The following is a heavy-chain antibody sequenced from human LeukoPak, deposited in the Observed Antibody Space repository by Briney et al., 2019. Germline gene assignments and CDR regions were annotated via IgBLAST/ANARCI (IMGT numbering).Heavy chain of an antibody. D-gene: IGHD3-22*01. CDR3: AKRGVVIRVILVGFHKEAYYFDS. CDR2: ISGSGGRT. Sequence: GGSLRLSCAVSGITLSNYGMSWVRQAPGKGLEWVAGISGSGGRTNYAASVKGRFTISRDNPKNTLYLQINSLRPEDTVVYFCAKRGVVIRVILVGFHKEAYYFDSWGQGALVTVSS. J-gene: IGHJ4*02. V-gene: IGHV3-23*01. CDR1: GITLSNYG.